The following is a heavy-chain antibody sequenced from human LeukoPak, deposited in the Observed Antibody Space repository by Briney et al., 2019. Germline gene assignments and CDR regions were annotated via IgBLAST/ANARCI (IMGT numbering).Heavy chain of an antibody. CDR2: INSDGSSR. CDR1: GFTFSNYW. CDR3: ATGNYYDSRGYYTFGH. V-gene: IGHV3-74*01. J-gene: IGHJ4*02. D-gene: IGHD3-22*01. Sequence: GGSLRLSCAASGFTFSNYWMHWVRQAPGKGLVWVSRINSDGSSRNYADSVKGRFTISRDNAKNTLYLQMSSLRAEDTAVYYCATGNYYDSRGYYTFGHWGQGTLVTVSS.